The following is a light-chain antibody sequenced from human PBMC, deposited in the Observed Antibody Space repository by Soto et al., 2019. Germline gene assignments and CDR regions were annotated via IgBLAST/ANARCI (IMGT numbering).Light chain of an antibody. J-gene: IGLJ2*01. CDR1: SSDVGAYNY. CDR3: SSYPGSNDFTVV. CDR2: EVS. Sequence: QSALTQPPSASGSPGQSVTISCTGTSSDVGAYNYVSWFQQHPGKAPKLMIYEVSKRPSGVPDRFSGSKSGNTASLTVSGVQAEDEADYYCSSYPGSNDFTVVFGGGTKVTVL. V-gene: IGLV2-8*01.